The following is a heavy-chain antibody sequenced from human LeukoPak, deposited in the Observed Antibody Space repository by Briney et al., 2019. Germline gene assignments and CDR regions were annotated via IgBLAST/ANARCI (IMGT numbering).Heavy chain of an antibody. CDR2: IYYSGST. V-gene: IGHV4-39*01. Sequence: PSETLSLTCTVSGGSISSSSYYWGWIRQPPGKGLEWIGSIYYSGSTYYNPSLKSRVTISVDTSKNQFSLKLSSVTAADTAVYYCARQASYCSSTGCYEGPIYYYYYMDVWGKGTTVTVSS. D-gene: IGHD2-2*01. J-gene: IGHJ6*03. CDR1: GGSISSSSYY. CDR3: ARQASYCSSTGCYEGPIYYYYYMDV.